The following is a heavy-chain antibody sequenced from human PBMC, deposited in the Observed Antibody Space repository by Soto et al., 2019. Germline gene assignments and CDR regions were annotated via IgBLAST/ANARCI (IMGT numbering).Heavy chain of an antibody. J-gene: IGHJ4*02. D-gene: IGHD6-19*01. Sequence: QVQLVDSGGGVVQPGRSLRLSCAASGFTFSSYGMHWVRQAPGKGLEWVAVLWYDGSNKYYADSVKGRFTISRDNSKNTLYLQLNSLRAEDTDVYSFARERYSSGWYDFDYWGQATLFTVSS. CDR2: LWYDGSNK. V-gene: IGHV3-33*01. CDR3: ARERYSSGWYDFDY. CDR1: GFTFSSYG.